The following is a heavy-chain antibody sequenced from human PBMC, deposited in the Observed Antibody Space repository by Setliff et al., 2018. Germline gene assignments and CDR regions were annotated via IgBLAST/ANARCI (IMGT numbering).Heavy chain of an antibody. CDR3: ARMSGFLYMDV. D-gene: IGHD3-3*01. J-gene: IGHJ6*03. V-gene: IGHV4-34*01. Sequence: SETLSLTCTVNNGSFSGFYWSWIRQPPGKGLEWIGSMHYSGRAYYSSSLKSRVTISLDTSMNQFSLKLSSVTAADTAVYYCARMSGFLYMDVWGKGTTVTVSS. CDR2: MHYSGRA. CDR1: NGSFSGFY.